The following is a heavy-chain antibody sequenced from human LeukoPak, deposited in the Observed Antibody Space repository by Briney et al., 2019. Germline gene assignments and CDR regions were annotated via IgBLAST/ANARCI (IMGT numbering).Heavy chain of an antibody. CDR1: RFTFSTYW. Sequence: GGSLRLSCAASRFTFSTYWMTWVRQAPGKGLEWVANIKQDGSEKYYVDSVKGRFTISRDNAKNSLYLQMNSLRAEDTAMYYCARDFRFLDDYWGQGTLVTVSS. V-gene: IGHV3-7*01. CDR3: ARDFRFLDDY. CDR2: IKQDGSEK. D-gene: IGHD3-3*01. J-gene: IGHJ4*02.